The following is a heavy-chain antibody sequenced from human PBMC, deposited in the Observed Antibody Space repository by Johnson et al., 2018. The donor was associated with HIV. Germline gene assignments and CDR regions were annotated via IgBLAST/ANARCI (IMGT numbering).Heavy chain of an antibody. CDR1: TFTFSDYY. CDR2: IKQDGSEK. V-gene: IGHV3-7*04. J-gene: IGHJ3*02. D-gene: IGHD5-24*01. Sequence: VQLVESGGGLVKPGGSLRLSCAVSTFTFSDYYMRWIRQAPGKGLEWVANIKQDGSEKYYVDAVRGRFTVSRDTAKNSLYLQMNSLTAGDTAVYYCARGRWLQNDAFDIWGQGTMVTVSS. CDR3: ARGRWLQNDAFDI.